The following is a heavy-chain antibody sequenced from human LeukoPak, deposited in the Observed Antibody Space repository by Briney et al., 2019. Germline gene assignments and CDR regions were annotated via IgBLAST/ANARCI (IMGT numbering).Heavy chain of an antibody. J-gene: IGHJ4*02. CDR2: IFYSGST. V-gene: IGHV4-59*01. Sequence: SETLSLTCSVSGGSMTNLYWTWIRQPPGKGLEWIGYIFYSGSTNYNPSLKSRVTISVDTSKNQFSLKLSSVTAADTAVYYCARLYSGSYYFDYWGQGTLVTVSS. CDR3: ARLYSGSYYFDY. D-gene: IGHD1-26*01. CDR1: GGSMTNLY.